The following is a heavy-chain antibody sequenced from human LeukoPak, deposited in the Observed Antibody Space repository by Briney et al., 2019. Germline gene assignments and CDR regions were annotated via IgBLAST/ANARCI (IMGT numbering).Heavy chain of an antibody. V-gene: IGHV1-8*01. Sequence: ASVKVSCKASGYTFTSYDINWVRQATGQGLEWMGWMNPNSGNTGYAQKFQGRVTMTRNTSISTAYMELSSLRSEDTAVYYCARGWITIFGVVYYYYYGMDVWGQGTTVTVSS. CDR3: ARGWITIFGVVYYYYYGMDV. CDR2: MNPNSGNT. CDR1: GYTFTSYD. J-gene: IGHJ6*02. D-gene: IGHD3-3*01.